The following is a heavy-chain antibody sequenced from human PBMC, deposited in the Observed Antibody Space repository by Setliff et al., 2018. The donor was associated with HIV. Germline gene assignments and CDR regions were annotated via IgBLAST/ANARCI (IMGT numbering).Heavy chain of an antibody. CDR3: ASVRAAAGTH. J-gene: IGHJ4*02. Sequence: GGSLRLSCAASGFTLYAMSWVRQAPGKGLEWVSGISVSGGNTYYPDSVKGRFTISRDNAKNSLYLQMNSLRAEDTAVYYCASVRAAAGTHWGQGTLVTVSS. CDR2: ISVSGGNT. CDR1: GFTLYA. V-gene: IGHV3-23*01. D-gene: IGHD6-13*01.